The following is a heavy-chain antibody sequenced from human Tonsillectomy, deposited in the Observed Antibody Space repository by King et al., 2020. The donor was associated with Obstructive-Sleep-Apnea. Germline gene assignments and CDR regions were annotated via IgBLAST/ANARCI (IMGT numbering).Heavy chain of an antibody. Sequence: VQLVESGGGVVQPGRSLRLSCAASGFTFSSYAMHWVRQAPGKGLEWVAVISYDGSNKYYADSVKGRFTISRDNSKNTLYLQMNSLRAEDTAVYYCARPTEGEVAPPAYWGQGTLVTVSS. V-gene: IGHV3-30*04. CDR3: ARPTEGEVAPPAY. J-gene: IGHJ4*02. D-gene: IGHD5-12*01. CDR1: GFTFSSYA. CDR2: ISYDGSNK.